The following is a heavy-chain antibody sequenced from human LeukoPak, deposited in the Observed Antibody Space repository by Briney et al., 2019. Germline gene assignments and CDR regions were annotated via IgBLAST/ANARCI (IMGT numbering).Heavy chain of an antibody. D-gene: IGHD4-17*01. Sequence: SETLSLTCTVSGGSVSSGSYYWSCIRQPPGKGLEWIGYIYYSGSTNYNPSLKSRVTMSVDTSKNQFSLKLSSVTAADTAVYYCARAPYTVTIDPPFDYWGQGTLVTVSS. CDR1: GGSVSSGSYY. CDR2: IYYSGST. J-gene: IGHJ4*02. CDR3: ARAPYTVTIDPPFDY. V-gene: IGHV4-61*01.